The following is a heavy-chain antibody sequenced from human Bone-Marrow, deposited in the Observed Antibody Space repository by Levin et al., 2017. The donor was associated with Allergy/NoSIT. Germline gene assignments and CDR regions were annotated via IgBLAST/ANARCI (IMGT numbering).Heavy chain of an antibody. CDR3: AKDLYSGGSYLGAGDY. V-gene: IGHV3-30*18. CDR1: GFFFDSYG. CDR2: ISYEGSKT. J-gene: IGHJ4*02. Sequence: SCAGSGFFFDSYGMHWVRQAPGKGLEWVAVISYEGSKTFYADSVKGRFTISRDNSENTVYLEMNSLRPEDTAVYYCAKDLYSGGSYLGAGDYWGRGAQVTVSS. D-gene: IGHD1-26*01.